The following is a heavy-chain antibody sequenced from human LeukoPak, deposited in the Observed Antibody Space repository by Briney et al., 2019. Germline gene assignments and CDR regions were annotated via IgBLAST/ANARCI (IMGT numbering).Heavy chain of an antibody. CDR2: IYYSGST. V-gene: IGHV4-59*01. J-gene: IGHJ3*02. CDR3: AREYYYGSGSYAFDI. CDR1: GGSISSYY. Sequence: SETLSLTCTVSGGSISSYYWSWIRQPPGKGLEWIGYIYYSGSTNYNPSLKSRVTIPVDTSENQFSLKLSSVTAADTAVYYCAREYYYGSGSYAFDIWGQGTMVTVSS. D-gene: IGHD3-10*01.